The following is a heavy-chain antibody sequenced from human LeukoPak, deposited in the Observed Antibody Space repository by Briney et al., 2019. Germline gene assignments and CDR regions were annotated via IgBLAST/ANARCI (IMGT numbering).Heavy chain of an antibody. J-gene: IGHJ4*02. CDR1: GFTFSDYW. Sequence: GGSLRLSCAASGFTFSDYWMSWVRQAPGKGLEWVATIKQDGSENYYVDSVKGRFTISRDNAKNSLYLQMNSLRAEDTAVYYCARPAGYSSSWPFDYWGQGTLVTVSS. CDR3: ARPAGYSSSWPFDY. V-gene: IGHV3-7*01. D-gene: IGHD6-13*01. CDR2: IKQDGSEN.